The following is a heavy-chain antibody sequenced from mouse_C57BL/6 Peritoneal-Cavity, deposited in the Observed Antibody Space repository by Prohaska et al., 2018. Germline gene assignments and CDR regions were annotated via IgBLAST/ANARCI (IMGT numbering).Heavy chain of an antibody. V-gene: IGHV4-1*01. CDR3: ARREYYGRSGC. CDR2: SNPDSSTI. Sequence: EVKLLQSGGGLVQPGGSLKLSCAASGIDFSRYWMSWVRRAPGKGLEWIGESNPDSSTINYATSLKDKCINTRDNTKNLLYVQTSKVIVEDPTLYYCARREYYGRSGCWVQATLVSCSA. D-gene: IGHD1-1*01. J-gene: IGHJ3*01. CDR1: GIDFSRYW.